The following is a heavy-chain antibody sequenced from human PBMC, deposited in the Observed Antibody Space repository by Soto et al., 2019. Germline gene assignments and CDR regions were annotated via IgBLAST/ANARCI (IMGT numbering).Heavy chain of an antibody. J-gene: IGHJ1*01. CDR3: ARGGSSWSAEYYQH. V-gene: IGHV1-18*01. CDR1: GYTFTNYG. Sequence: QVQLVQSGVEVKKPVASVKVSCKASGYTFTNYGISWVRQAPGQGPEWMGWISGYNGNTNYAQTLQGRVTMTTDTSTSKAYMELRSLRSDDTAVYYCARGGSSWSAEYYQHWGQGTLVIVSS. D-gene: IGHD6-13*01. CDR2: ISGYNGNT.